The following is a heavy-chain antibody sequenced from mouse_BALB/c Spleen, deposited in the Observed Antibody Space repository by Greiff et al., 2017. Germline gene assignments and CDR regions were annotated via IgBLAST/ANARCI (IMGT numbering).Heavy chain of an antibody. CDR1: GFSLTSYG. CDR3: ARGGYYFDV. D-gene: IGHD2-2*01. CDR2: IWAGGST. J-gene: IGHJ1*01. Sequence: LVAPSQSLSITCTVSGFSLTSYGVHWVRQPPGKGLEWLGVIWAGGSTNYNSALMSRLSISKDNSKSQVFLKMNSLQTDDTAMYYCARGGYYFDVWGAGTTVTVSS. V-gene: IGHV2-9*02.